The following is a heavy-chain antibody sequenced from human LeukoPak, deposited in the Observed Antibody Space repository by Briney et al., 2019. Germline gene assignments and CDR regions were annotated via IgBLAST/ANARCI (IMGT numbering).Heavy chain of an antibody. D-gene: IGHD6-19*01. CDR1: GFTFSSNS. J-gene: IGHJ4*02. CDR2: ILTAGKT. V-gene: IGHV3-53*01. CDR3: AREGYSSGWFRL. Sequence: GGSLRLSCAASGFTFSSNSMSWVRQPPGKGLEWVSVILTAGKTYYADSVKGRFTISRDDSKNMVYLQMNSLRTEDTAVYFCAREGYSSGWFRLWGQGTLVTVSS.